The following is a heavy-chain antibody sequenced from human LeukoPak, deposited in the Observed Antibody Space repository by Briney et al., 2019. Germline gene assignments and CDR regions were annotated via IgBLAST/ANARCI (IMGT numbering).Heavy chain of an antibody. J-gene: IGHJ6*03. Sequence: PGASVTVSCQASGDIFNCYSISWVRQAPGQGLEWMGGIIPIFGSANYAQKFQGRVTITTDQSTSTAYMELSSLSSEDTAVYYCARVGRSRGSLPNSYYYMDVWGKGTTVTVSS. V-gene: IGHV1-69*05. D-gene: IGHD1-26*01. CDR2: IIPIFGSA. CDR1: GDIFNCYS. CDR3: ARVGRSRGSLPNSYYYMDV.